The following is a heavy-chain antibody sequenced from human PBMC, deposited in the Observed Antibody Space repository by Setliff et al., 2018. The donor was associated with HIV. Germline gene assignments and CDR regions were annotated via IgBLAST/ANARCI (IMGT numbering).Heavy chain of an antibody. J-gene: IGHJ4*02. CDR2: IYHSGTT. Sequence: SETLSLTCAVSGYSISSGYYWGWIRQPPGKGLEWVGSIYHSGTTYYNPSLKSRVTISLDTSKNQFSLRMRSVTAADTAVYYCARVFVDTAVLRVLEYYFDSWGRGTLVTVSS. V-gene: IGHV4-38-2*01. CDR1: GYSISSGYY. D-gene: IGHD5-18*01. CDR3: ARVFVDTAVLRVLEYYFDS.